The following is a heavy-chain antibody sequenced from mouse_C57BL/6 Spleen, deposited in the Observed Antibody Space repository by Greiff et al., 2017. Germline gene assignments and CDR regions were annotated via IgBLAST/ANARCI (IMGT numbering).Heavy chain of an antibody. J-gene: IGHJ1*03. D-gene: IGHD1-3*01. CDR3: ARESSRYWYFDV. CDR1: GYSITSGYD. Sequence: EVQGVESGPGMVKPSQSLSLTCTVTGYSITSGYDWHWIRHFPGNKLEWMGYISYSGSTNYNPSLKSRISITHDTSKNHFFLKLNSVTTEDTATYYCARESSRYWYFDVWGTGTTVTVSS. CDR2: ISYSGST. V-gene: IGHV3-1*01.